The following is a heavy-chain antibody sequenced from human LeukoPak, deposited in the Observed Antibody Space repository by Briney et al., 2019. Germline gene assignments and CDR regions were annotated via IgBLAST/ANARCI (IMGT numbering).Heavy chain of an antibody. CDR2: ISSSGSTI. CDR3: ARDHPNSSGWLVEPHYFDY. Sequence: PGGSLRLSCAASGFTFSSYEMNWVRQAPGKGLEWVSYISSSGSTIYYADSVKGRFTISRDNAKNSLYLQMNSLRAEDTAVYYCARDHPNSSGWLVEPHYFDYWGQGTLVTVSS. CDR1: GFTFSSYE. V-gene: IGHV3-48*03. J-gene: IGHJ4*02. D-gene: IGHD6-19*01.